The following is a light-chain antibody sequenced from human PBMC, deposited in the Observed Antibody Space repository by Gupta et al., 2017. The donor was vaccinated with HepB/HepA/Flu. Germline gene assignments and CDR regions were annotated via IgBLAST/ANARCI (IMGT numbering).Light chain of an antibody. J-gene: IGKJ5*01. V-gene: IGKV3-11*01. Sequence: EIVLTQSPATLSLSPGERGTRSCKATQYVDIYLAWYQTIPGQPPRLLIYDTSNRATGTPARLSGSGSGTDFTLTIASLEPEDFAIYYCQQRRSWPITFGQGTRLEIK. CDR1: QYVDIY. CDR3: QQRRSWPIT. CDR2: DTS.